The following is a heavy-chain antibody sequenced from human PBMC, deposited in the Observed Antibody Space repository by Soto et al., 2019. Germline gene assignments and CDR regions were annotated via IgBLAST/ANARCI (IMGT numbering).Heavy chain of an antibody. D-gene: IGHD5-18*01. Sequence: GGSLRLSCAASGFTFSNCAMTWVRQAPGKGLECVSVIYSGGSTYYADSVKGRFTISRDNSKNTLYLQMNSLRAEDTAVYYCARGGSGYSYDYWGQGTLVTVSS. J-gene: IGHJ4*02. CDR2: IYSGGST. CDR3: ARGGSGYSYDY. V-gene: IGHV3-53*01. CDR1: GFTFSNCA.